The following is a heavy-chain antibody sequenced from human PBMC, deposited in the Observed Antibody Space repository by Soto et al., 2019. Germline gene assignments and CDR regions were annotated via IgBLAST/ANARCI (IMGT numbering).Heavy chain of an antibody. J-gene: IGHJ4*02. CDR1: GFNFNNYA. CDR2: ISASGGST. V-gene: IGHV3-23*01. Sequence: GGSLRLSCAASGFNFNNYAMTWVRQAPGKGLEWLSTISASGGSTSYADSVKGRFMISRDNPKNTLYLQMNSLRAEDTAVYYCAKGDDEVDLDYWGQGTLVTVSS. D-gene: IGHD1-1*01. CDR3: AKGDDEVDLDY.